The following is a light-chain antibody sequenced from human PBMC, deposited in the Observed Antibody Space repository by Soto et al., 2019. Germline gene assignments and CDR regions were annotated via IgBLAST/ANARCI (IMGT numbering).Light chain of an antibody. CDR1: QSLVYSDGNTY. CDR2: QVS. J-gene: IGKJ1*01. Sequence: DTVLTQTPLSSPVTLGQPASISCRSSQSLVYSDGNTYLSWLQQRPGQPPRLLIYQVSNRFSGVPDRFSGKRAATDFTLTISSVEADDFGVYFCVQFAHFPRTFGQGTKVEI. CDR3: VQFAHFPRT. V-gene: IGKV2-24*01.